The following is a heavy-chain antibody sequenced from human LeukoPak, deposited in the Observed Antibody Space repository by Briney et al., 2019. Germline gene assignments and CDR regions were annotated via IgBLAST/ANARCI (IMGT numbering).Heavy chain of an antibody. Sequence: GGSLRLSCAASGFTFSGSAMHWVRQASGKGLEWVGQIRTEAKSYATAYAASVKGRFSISRDDSKNTAYLQMNSLRAEDTALYYCAKDIKEHSSGYSGLDPWGQGTLVTVSS. CDR3: AKDIKEHSSGYSGLDP. CDR1: GFTFSGSA. J-gene: IGHJ5*02. CDR2: IRTEAKSYAT. V-gene: IGHV3-73*01. D-gene: IGHD3-22*01.